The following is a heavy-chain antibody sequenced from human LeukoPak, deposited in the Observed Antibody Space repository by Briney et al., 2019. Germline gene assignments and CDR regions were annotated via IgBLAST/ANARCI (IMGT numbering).Heavy chain of an antibody. CDR3: ARAPYSGYDYAFDI. D-gene: IGHD5-12*01. J-gene: IGHJ3*02. CDR2: SYYSGST. V-gene: IGHV4-59*01. Sequence: SSETLSLTCTVSGGSISSYYWSWIRQPPGKGLEWIGYSYYSGSTSYNPSLKSRVTISVDTSKNQFSLKLSSVTAADTAVYYCARAPYSGYDYAFDIWGQGTMVTVSS. CDR1: GGSISSYY.